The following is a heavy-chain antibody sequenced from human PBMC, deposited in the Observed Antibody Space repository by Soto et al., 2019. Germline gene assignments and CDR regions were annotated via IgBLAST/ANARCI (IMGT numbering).Heavy chain of an antibody. D-gene: IGHD3-3*01. Sequence: SETLSLTCTVSGGSISSYYWSWIRQPPGKGLEWIGYIYYSGSTNYNPSLKSRVTISVDTSKNQFSLKLSSVTAADTAVYYCARDRTDFFFCSGYHSRPSFDFWGQGSLVPVSS. V-gene: IGHV4-59*12. CDR3: ARDRTDFFFCSGYHSRPSFDF. J-gene: IGHJ4*02. CDR1: GGSISSYY. CDR2: IYYSGST.